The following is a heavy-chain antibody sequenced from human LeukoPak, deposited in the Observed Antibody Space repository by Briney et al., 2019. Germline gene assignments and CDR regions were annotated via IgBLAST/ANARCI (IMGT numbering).Heavy chain of an antibody. V-gene: IGHV3-30*02. D-gene: IGHD3-22*01. Sequence: GALLLSCGASGFTFISYGMHWGRQAAGKGVEWVAFIRYDRRNKYYADSVKGRFTISRDNSKNTLYLQMNSLRAEDTAVYYCAKEGPSGYGYWGQGTLVTVSS. J-gene: IGHJ4*02. CDR3: AKEGPSGYGY. CDR1: GFTFISYG. CDR2: IRYDRRNK.